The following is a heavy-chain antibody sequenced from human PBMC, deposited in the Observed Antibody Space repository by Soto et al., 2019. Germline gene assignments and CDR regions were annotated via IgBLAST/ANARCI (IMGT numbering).Heavy chain of an antibody. CDR1: GGSISSGGYY. V-gene: IGHV4-31*03. CDR3: ASTGPRDTAMADYYFDY. D-gene: IGHD5-18*01. Sequence: SETLSLTCTVSGGSISSGGYYWSWIRQHPGKGLEWIGYIYYSGSTYYNPSLKSRVTISVDTSKNQFSLKLSSVTAADTAVYYCASTGPRDTAMADYYFDYWGQGTLVTVSS. CDR2: IYYSGST. J-gene: IGHJ4*02.